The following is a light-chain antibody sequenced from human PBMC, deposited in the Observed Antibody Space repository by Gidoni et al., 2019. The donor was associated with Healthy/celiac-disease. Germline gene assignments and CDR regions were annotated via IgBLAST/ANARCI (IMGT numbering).Light chain of an antibody. CDR1: QDISNY. CDR2: DAS. V-gene: IGKV1-33*01. J-gene: IGKJ3*01. CDR3: QQYDHLPPRLFT. Sequence: DIQMTQSPSSLSASVGDRVTITCQASQDISNYLNWYQQKPGKAPKLLIYDASNLETGVPSRFSGSGSGTDFTFTISSLQPEDIATYYCQQYDHLPPRLFTFGPGTKVDIK.